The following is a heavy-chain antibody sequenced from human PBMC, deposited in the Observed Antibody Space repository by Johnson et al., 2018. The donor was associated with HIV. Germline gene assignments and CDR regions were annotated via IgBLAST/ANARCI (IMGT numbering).Heavy chain of an antibody. J-gene: IGHJ3*02. CDR3: AKDIASWYTNGGTLDI. V-gene: IGHV3-23*04. CDR2: ISGSGASA. Sequence: MLLVESGGGLVQPGRSLRLSCAASGLTFDDFAMHWVRQAPGKGLEWVSAISGSGASAYYADSVKGRFSISRDNSKNTLYLQMNSLRAEDTAVYYCAKDIASWYTNGGTLDIWGQGTMVTVSS. CDR1: GLTFDDFA. D-gene: IGHD6-19*01.